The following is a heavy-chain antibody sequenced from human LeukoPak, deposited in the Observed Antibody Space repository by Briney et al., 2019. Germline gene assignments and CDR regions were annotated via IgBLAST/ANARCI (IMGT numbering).Heavy chain of an antibody. J-gene: IGHJ4*02. CDR1: GFTFGDYA. CDR3: TRDQTPYY. CDR2: TRSKVYGGTP. Sequence: GGSLRLSCIASGFTFGDYAMTWVRQAPGKGLEWVGFTRSKVYGGTPEYAASVKGRFTISRDDSKGIAYLQMNSLKTEDTAVYYCTRDQTPYYWGQGTLVTVSS. V-gene: IGHV3-49*04.